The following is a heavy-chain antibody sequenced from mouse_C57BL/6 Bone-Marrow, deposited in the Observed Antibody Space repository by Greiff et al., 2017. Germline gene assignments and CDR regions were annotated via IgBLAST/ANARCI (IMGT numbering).Heavy chain of an antibody. V-gene: IGHV1-81*01. CDR1: GYTFTSYG. Sequence: LVESGAELARPGASVKLSCKASGYTFTSYGISWVKQRTGRGLEWIGEIYPRSGNTYYNETFKGKATLTADKSSSTAYMEIRSLTSEDSAVYFCARYYGYWGQGTTLTVSS. CDR3: ARYYGY. D-gene: IGHD1-1*01. CDR2: IYPRSGNT. J-gene: IGHJ2*01.